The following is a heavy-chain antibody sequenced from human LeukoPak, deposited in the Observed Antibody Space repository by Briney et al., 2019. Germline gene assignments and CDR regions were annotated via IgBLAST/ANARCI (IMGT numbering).Heavy chain of an antibody. CDR3: ARSIVGATLAIDY. CDR1: GGSISSSSYY. CDR2: IYYSGST. J-gene: IGHJ4*02. D-gene: IGHD1-26*01. Sequence: SETLSLTCTVSGGSISSSSYYWGWIRQPPGTGLEWIGSIYYSGSTYYNPSLKSRVTISVDTSKNQFSLKLSSVTAADTAVYYCARSIVGATLAIDYWGQGTLVTVSS. V-gene: IGHV4-39*01.